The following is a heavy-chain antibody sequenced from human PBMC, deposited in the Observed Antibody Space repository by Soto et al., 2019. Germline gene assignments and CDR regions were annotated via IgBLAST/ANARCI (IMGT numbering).Heavy chain of an antibody. D-gene: IGHD1-7*01. J-gene: IGHJ4*02. CDR1: GFAFRSYA. CDR3: ATPRGFGTYYFAY. CDR2: ISYDGSNV. Sequence: QVQLVESGGGVVQPGRSLRLSCEASGFAFRSYAVHWVRQAPGKGLDWVALISYDGSNVYYADSVQGRFTISRDNSKNPLYLQMNSLRAEDTAAYYCATPRGFGTYYFAYWGQGTLVTVSS. V-gene: IGHV3-30*14.